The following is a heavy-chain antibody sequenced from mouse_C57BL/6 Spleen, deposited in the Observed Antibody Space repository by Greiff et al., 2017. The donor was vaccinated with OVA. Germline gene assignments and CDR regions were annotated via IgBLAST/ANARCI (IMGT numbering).Heavy chain of an antibody. J-gene: IGHJ4*01. V-gene: IGHV1-80*01. CDR2: IYPGDGDT. CDR1: GYAFSSYW. CDR3: ARDGNFAMDY. D-gene: IGHD2-1*01. Sequence: VKLQESGAELVKPGASVKISCKASGYAFSSYWMNWVKQRPGKGLEWIGQIYPGDGDTNYNGKFKGKATLTADKSSSTAYMQLSSLTSEDSAVYFCARDGNFAMDYWGQGTSVTVSS.